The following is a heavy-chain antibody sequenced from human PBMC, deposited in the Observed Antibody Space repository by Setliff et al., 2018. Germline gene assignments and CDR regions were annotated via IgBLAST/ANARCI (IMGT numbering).Heavy chain of an antibody. J-gene: IGHJ4*02. CDR3: ARDEDGYSSSWYARPFDY. V-gene: IGHV3-48*04. CDR1: GFSFSHYH. Sequence: PGGSLRLSCTASGFSFSHYHMNWVRQAPGKGLEWVSYISSSSSTIYYADSVKGRFTISRDNAKNSLYLQMTSLRAEDTAVYYCARDEDGYSSSWYARPFDYWGQGTLVTVSS. CDR2: ISSSSSTI. D-gene: IGHD6-13*01.